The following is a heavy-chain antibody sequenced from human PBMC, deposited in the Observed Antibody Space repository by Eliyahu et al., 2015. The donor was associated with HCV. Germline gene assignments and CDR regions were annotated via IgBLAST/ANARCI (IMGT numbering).Heavy chain of an antibody. J-gene: IGHJ5*02. Sequence: VQLXESGPGLVKPSEXXSLPXTVSGGSXNNYYWSWIRQPPGKGLEWIGYIYFNGNTKFNPSLEGRVTMSVDTSKNQFSLRLSSVTAADTAVYYCAKEGTYYYEAWGQGTLVTVSP. CDR1: GGSXNNYY. CDR2: IYFNGNT. D-gene: IGHD3-22*01. CDR3: AKEGTYYYEA. V-gene: IGHV4-59*01.